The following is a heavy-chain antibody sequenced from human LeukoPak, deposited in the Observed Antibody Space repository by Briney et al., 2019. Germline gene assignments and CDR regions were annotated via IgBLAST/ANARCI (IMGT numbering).Heavy chain of an antibody. CDR1: GGSISSSSYY. D-gene: IGHD3-10*01. Sequence: SETLSLTCTVSGGSISSSSYYWGWIRQSPGKGLEWIGSIYYSGSTYYNPSLKSRVTISVDTSKNQFSLKLSSVTAADTAVYYCARVGWFGELLPFQHWGQGTLVTVSS. V-gene: IGHV4-39*01. J-gene: IGHJ1*01. CDR3: ARVGWFGELLPFQH. CDR2: IYYSGST.